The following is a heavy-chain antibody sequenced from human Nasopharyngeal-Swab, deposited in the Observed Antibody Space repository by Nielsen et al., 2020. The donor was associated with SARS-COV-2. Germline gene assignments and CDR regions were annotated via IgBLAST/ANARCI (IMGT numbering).Heavy chain of an antibody. D-gene: IGHD3-3*01. V-gene: IGHV1-46*01. CDR1: GYTFTSYY. J-gene: IGHJ4*02. Sequence: ASVKVSCKASGYTFTSYYMHWVRQAPGQGLEWMGIINPSGGSTSYAQKFQGRVTMTRDTSTSTVYMELSSLRAEDTAVYYCARDASNYDFWSGYWGAGLGLDYWGQGTLVTVSS. CDR2: INPSGGST. CDR3: ARDASNYDFWSGYWGAGLGLDY.